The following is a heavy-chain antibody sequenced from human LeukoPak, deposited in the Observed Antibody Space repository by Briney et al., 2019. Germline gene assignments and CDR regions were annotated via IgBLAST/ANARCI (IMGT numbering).Heavy chain of an antibody. CDR3: ARPGSGWSLDY. V-gene: IGHV5-51*01. CDR2: IYPGDSDT. CDR1: GYNFPNYW. Sequence: GESLKISCKGSGYNFPNYWIGWVRQMPGKGLEWMGVIYPGDSDTRYSPSLQGQVTISADKSISTAHLQWSSLKASDTAMYYCARPGSGWSLDYWGQGTLVTVSS. D-gene: IGHD6-19*01. J-gene: IGHJ4*02.